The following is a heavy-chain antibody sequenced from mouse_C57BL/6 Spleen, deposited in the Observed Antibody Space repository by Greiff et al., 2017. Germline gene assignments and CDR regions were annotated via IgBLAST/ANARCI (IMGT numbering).Heavy chain of an antibody. Sequence: QVQLQQSGAELARPGASVKLSCKASGYTFTNYGISWVKQRTGQGLEWIGEIYPRSGNTYYNEKFKGKATLTADNCSSPAYMGLRSLTSEDSAVYFCARGDYGSSYEGFAYWGQGTLVTVSA. V-gene: IGHV1-81*01. CDR1: GYTFTNYG. D-gene: IGHD1-1*01. CDR3: ARGDYGSSYEGFAY. CDR2: IYPRSGNT. J-gene: IGHJ3*01.